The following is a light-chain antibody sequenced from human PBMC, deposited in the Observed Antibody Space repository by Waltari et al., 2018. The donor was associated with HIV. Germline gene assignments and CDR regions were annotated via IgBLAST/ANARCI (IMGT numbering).Light chain of an antibody. J-gene: IGKJ1*01. Sequence: EIVLTPSPATFSVSPGHRVTLSRRASQKNWANLAWYHQEHGRPPTHLIHGAASRDPGIPARFTGRGTGTDFILQISNLQSDDYGVYYCQQYLDWPPWTFGQGTKV. CDR1: QKNWAN. CDR2: GAA. V-gene: IGKV3D-15*01. CDR3: QQYLDWPPWT.